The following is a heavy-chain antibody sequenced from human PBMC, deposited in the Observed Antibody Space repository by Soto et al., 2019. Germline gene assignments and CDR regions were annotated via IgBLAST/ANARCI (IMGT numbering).Heavy chain of an antibody. CDR3: ARNQPQRYCSGGTCRPAYGMDV. D-gene: IGHD2-15*01. CDR2: IYYSGDT. Sequence: SETLSLTCTVSCGSISSESFYWAWIRQPPGKGLEWIGIIYYSGDTYYNPSLAGRLTMSVDTSNQFSLTLRSVTAADTALYYCARNQPQRYCSGGTCRPAYGMDVWGQGTTVTVSS. CDR1: CGSISSESFY. V-gene: IGHV4-39*01. J-gene: IGHJ6*02.